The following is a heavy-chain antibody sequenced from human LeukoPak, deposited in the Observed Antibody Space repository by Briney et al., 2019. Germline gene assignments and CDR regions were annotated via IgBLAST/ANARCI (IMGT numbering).Heavy chain of an antibody. CDR2: IYPGDSDT. CDR1: GYSFTSYW. Sequence: GESLKISCKGSGYSFTSYWIGWVRQMPGKGLEWMWIIYPGDSDTRYSPSFQGQVTISADKSISTAYLQWSSLKASDTAMYYCARHVHSYGYYYYYMDVWGKGTTVTVSS. D-gene: IGHD5-18*01. V-gene: IGHV5-51*01. CDR3: ARHVHSYGYYYYYMDV. J-gene: IGHJ6*03.